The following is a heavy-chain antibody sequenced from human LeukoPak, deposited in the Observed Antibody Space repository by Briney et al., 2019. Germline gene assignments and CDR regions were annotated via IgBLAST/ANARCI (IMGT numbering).Heavy chain of an antibody. D-gene: IGHD1-14*01. CDR2: ISDHGSEK. J-gene: IGHJ5*02. V-gene: IGHV3-30*18. CDR1: GFTFSNYA. Sequence: PGGSLRLSCAASGFTFSNYAIHWVRQAPGKGLEWVAVISDHGSEKYYADSVRGRFTISRDNSMDTLCLQMNSLRDEDTAIYFCAKVFVLMRGTPENWFDPWGQGTLVTVSS. CDR3: AKVFVLMRGTPENWFDP.